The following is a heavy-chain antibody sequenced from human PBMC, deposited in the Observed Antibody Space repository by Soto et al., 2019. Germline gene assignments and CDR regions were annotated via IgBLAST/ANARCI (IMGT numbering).Heavy chain of an antibody. CDR3: ARWVADCSGGSCPPEGYYYYGMDV. CDR2: IIPIFGTA. J-gene: IGHJ6*02. D-gene: IGHD2-15*01. Sequence: QVQLVQSGAEVKKPGSSVKVSCKASGGTFSSYAISWVRQAPGQGLEWMGGIIPIFGTANYAQKFQGRVTITADESTSTAYMELSSLRSEDTAVFYCARWVADCSGGSCPPEGYYYYGMDVWGQGTTVTVSS. V-gene: IGHV1-69*01. CDR1: GGTFSSYA.